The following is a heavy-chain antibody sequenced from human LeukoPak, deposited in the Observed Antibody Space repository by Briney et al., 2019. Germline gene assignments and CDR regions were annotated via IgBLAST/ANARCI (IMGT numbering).Heavy chain of an antibody. CDR2: IIPIFGTA. CDR1: GGTFSSYA. CDR3: ARIRFLEWLFHPSVLDY. Sequence: GSSVKVSCKASGGTFSSYAISWVRQAPGQGLEWMGGIIPIFGTANYAQKFQGRVTITTDESTSTAYMELSSLRSEDTAVYYCARIRFLEWLFHPSVLDYWGQGTLVTVSS. D-gene: IGHD3-3*01. V-gene: IGHV1-69*05. J-gene: IGHJ4*02.